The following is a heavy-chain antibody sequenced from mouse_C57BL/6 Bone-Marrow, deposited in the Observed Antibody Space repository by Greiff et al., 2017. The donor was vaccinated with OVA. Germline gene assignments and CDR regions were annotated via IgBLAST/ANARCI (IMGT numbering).Heavy chain of an antibody. D-gene: IGHD4-1*01. CDR3: ARGANWDVLAAWFAY. Sequence: LVESGPELVKPGASVKISCKASGYTFTDYYINWVKQRPGQGLEWIGWIFPGSGSTYYNEKFKGKATLTVDKSSSTAYMLLSSLTSEDSAVYFCARGANWDVLAAWFAYWGQGTLVTVSA. CDR2: IFPGSGST. CDR1: GYTFTDYY. J-gene: IGHJ3*01. V-gene: IGHV1-75*01.